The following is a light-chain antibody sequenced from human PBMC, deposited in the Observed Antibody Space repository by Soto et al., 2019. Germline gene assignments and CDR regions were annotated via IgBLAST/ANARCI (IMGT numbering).Light chain of an antibody. CDR2: NAS. CDR1: QTISSW. Sequence: DMHMTQSHSTLSVSVGDRVPIICRASQTISSWLAWYQQKPGKAPKRLIYNASTLKSGVPSRFSGSGSGTEFTLTISSLQPDDFATYYCQHYNSYSEAFGQGTKVDIK. V-gene: IGKV1-5*03. J-gene: IGKJ1*01. CDR3: QHYNSYSEA.